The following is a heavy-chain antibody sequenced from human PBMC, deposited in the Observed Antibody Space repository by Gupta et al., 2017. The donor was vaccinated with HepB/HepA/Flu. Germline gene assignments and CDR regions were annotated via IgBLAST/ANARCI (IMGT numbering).Heavy chain of an antibody. CDR2: ISYDGSNK. J-gene: IGHJ4*02. V-gene: IGHV3-30-3*01. CDR1: GFTFSSYA. D-gene: IGHD5-18*01. CDR3: ARVGTFYQLWPKKDFDY. Sequence: QVQLVESGGGVVQPGRSLRLSCAASGFTFSSYAMHWVRQAPGKGLEWVAVISYDGSNKYYADSVKGRFTISRDNSKNTLYLQMNSLRAEDTAVYYCARVGTFYQLWPKKDFDYWGQGTLVTVSS.